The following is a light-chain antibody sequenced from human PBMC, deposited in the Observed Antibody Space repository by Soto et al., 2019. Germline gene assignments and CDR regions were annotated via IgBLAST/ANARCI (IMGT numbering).Light chain of an antibody. V-gene: IGKV1-5*03. Sequence: DIQMTQSPSTLSASVGDRVTITCRASQSISSWLAWYQQKPGKAPKLLIYKASTLESGVPSRFSGSGSGTDFTLTICSLQPDDSATYYCQQYDSYALTFGGGTKVEIK. CDR3: QQYDSYALT. CDR2: KAS. CDR1: QSISSW. J-gene: IGKJ4*01.